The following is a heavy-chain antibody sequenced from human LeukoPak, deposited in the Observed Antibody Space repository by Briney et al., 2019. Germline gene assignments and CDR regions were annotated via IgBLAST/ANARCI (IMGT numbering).Heavy chain of an antibody. CDR1: GGSISSHY. CDR3: ARDAAYYDYVWGSYRYYYYYMDV. Sequence: PSETLSLTCTVSGGSISSHYWSWIRQPPGKGLEWIGEINHSGSTNYNPSLKSRVTISVDTSKNQFSLKLSSVTAADTAVYYCARDAAYYDYVWGSYRYYYYYMDVWGKGTTVTVSS. V-gene: IGHV4-34*01. CDR2: INHSGST. J-gene: IGHJ6*03. D-gene: IGHD3-16*02.